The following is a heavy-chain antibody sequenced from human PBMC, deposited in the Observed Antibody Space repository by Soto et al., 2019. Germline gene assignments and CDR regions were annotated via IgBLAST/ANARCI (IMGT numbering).Heavy chain of an antibody. CDR2: IIPIFGTA. CDR1: GGTFSSYA. CDR3: ARNRVEGWLQKPNRFDP. D-gene: IGHD5-12*01. J-gene: IGHJ5*02. Sequence: QVQLVQSGAEVKKPGSSVKVSCKASGGTFSSYAISWVRQAPGQGLEWMGGIIPIFGTANYAQKFQGRVTITADESTSTAYMEVSSLRSEDMAVYYCARNRVEGWLQKPNRFDPWGQGTLVTVSS. V-gene: IGHV1-69*12.